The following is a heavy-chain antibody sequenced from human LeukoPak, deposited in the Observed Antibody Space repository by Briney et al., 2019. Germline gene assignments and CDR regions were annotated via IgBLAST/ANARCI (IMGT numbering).Heavy chain of an antibody. Sequence: ASVKVSCKASGYTFTGYHMHWVRQAPGQGLEWMGWINPNSGGTNYAQKFQGRVTMTRDTSISTAYMELSRLRSDDTAVYYCARALPSGSYYYFDYWGQGTLVTVSS. D-gene: IGHD1-26*01. V-gene: IGHV1-2*02. J-gene: IGHJ4*02. CDR3: ARALPSGSYYYFDY. CDR1: GYTFTGYH. CDR2: INPNSGGT.